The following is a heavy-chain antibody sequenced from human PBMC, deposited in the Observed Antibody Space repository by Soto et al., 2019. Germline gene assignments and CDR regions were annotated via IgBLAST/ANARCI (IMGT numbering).Heavy chain of an antibody. CDR2: ISPYNGNT. V-gene: IGHV1-18*01. Sequence: QVQLVQSGAEVKKPGASVKVSCKASGYTFTSYGISWVRQAPGQGLEWMGRISPYNGNTNYAQKLQGRVTMTTDTSASTAYMELRSLRSDDTAVYYCARDRGYNWNYGWFDPWGQGTLVTVPS. CDR1: GYTFTSYG. J-gene: IGHJ5*02. CDR3: ARDRGYNWNYGWFDP. D-gene: IGHD1-7*01.